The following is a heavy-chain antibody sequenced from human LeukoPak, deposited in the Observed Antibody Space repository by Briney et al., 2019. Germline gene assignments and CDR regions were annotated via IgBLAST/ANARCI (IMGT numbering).Heavy chain of an antibody. D-gene: IGHD5-12*01. V-gene: IGHV3-30*03. CDR3: ARDPLDISRWTNAFDI. CDR1: GYTFTHYG. Sequence: GGSLRLSCVISGYTFTHYGFHWVRQAPGKALEWVAYISYDGNNKHEDSVKGRFTISRDNSKSTLHLQMNGLRAEDTAVYYCARDPLDISRWTNAFDIWGQGTTVIVS. J-gene: IGHJ3*02. CDR2: ISYDGNN.